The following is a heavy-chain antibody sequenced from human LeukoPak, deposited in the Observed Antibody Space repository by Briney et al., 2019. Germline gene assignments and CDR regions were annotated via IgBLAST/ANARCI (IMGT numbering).Heavy chain of an antibody. V-gene: IGHV3-53*01. D-gene: IGHD4-23*01. CDR3: ARRAGGYSHPYDY. J-gene: IGHJ4*02. CDR2: IYSGGTT. Sequence: GGSLRLSCAVSGFTVSGNYMSWVRQAPGKGLEWVSLIYSGGTTYYADSVKGRFTISRDNSKNTLYLQVNSLRAEDTAVYYCARRAGGYSHPYDYWGQGILVTVSS. CDR1: GFTVSGNY.